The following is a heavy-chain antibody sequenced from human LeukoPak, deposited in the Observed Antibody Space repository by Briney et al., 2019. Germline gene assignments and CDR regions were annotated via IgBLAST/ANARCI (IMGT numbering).Heavy chain of an antibody. J-gene: IGHJ6*04. CDR1: GGSISSSNW. V-gene: IGHV4-4*02. D-gene: IGHD7-27*01. Sequence: SGTLSLTCAVSGGSISSSNWWSWVRQPPGKGPEWIGEIYHSGSTYYNPSLKSRVTISVDTSKNQFSLKLSSVTAADTAVYYCARTGDYYYYYGMDVWGKGTTVTVSS. CDR2: IYHSGST. CDR3: ARTGDYYYYYGMDV.